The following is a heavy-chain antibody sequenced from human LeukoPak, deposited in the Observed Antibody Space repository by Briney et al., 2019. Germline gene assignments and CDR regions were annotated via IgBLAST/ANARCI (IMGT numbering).Heavy chain of an antibody. Sequence: PGGSLRLSCAASGFTFSSYAMSWVRQAPGKGLEWVSPISGGGYITHYADSVKGRFTISRDNSKNTLYLQMNSLRAEDTAVYNCAKEAGDSGYDYPDYWGQGTLVTVSS. D-gene: IGHD5-12*01. CDR2: ISGGGYIT. J-gene: IGHJ4*02. CDR3: AKEAGDSGYDYPDY. V-gene: IGHV3-23*01. CDR1: GFTFSSYA.